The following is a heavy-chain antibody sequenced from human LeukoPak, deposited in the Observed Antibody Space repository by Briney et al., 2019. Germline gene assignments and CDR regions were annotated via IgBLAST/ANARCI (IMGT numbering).Heavy chain of an antibody. Sequence: SETLSLTCTVSGGSISSYYWSWIRQPAGKGLVWIGRIYTSGSTNYNPSLKSRVTISYTSKNQFSLKLNSVTAADTAIYYCAKSGGYGLIDYWGQGTLVTVSS. CDR3: AKSGGYGLIDY. D-gene: IGHD1-26*01. CDR2: IYTSGST. CDR1: GGSISSYY. V-gene: IGHV4-4*07. J-gene: IGHJ4*02.